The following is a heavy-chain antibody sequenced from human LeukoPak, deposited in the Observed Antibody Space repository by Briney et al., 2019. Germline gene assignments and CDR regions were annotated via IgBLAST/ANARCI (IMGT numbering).Heavy chain of an antibody. CDR1: GYSISSGYY. CDR2: IYHSGST. V-gene: IGHV4-38-2*02. Sequence: PSETLSLTCTVSGYSISSGYYWGWIRQPPGKGLEWIGSIYHSGSTYYNPSLKSRVTISVDTSKNQFSLKLSSVTAADTAVYYCARDYYDSSGPINWGQGTLVTVSS. D-gene: IGHD3-22*01. CDR3: ARDYYDSSGPIN. J-gene: IGHJ4*02.